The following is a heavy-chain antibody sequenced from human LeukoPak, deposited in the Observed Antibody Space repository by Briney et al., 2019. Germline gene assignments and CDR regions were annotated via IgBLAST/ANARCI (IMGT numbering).Heavy chain of an antibody. J-gene: IGHJ6*02. V-gene: IGHV4-59*01. D-gene: IGHD6-19*01. CDR3: ARGAAVAGTGLSSQQYYHGMDV. Sequence: SETLSLTCTVSGGSISSYYWSWIRQPPGKGLEWIGYIYYGGSTNYNPSLKSRVTMSIDTSKNQFSLKLSSVIAADTAVYYCARGAAVAGTGLSSQQYYHGMDVWGQGTTVTVSS. CDR1: GGSISSYY. CDR2: IYYGGST.